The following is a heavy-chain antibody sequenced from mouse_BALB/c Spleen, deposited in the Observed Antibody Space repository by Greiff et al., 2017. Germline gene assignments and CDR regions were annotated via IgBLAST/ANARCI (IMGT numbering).Heavy chain of an antibody. CDR1: GYPFPGYF. J-gene: IGHJ2*01. CDR2: INPFNGDT. V-gene: IGHV1-20*02. D-gene: IGHD2-14*01. Sequence: FQLQQSGPELVKPGASGKISCKASGYPFPGYFMNWVMQSHGKSLEWIGRINPFNGDTFYHQKFKGKATLTVDKSSSIANMELRSLASEDSAFYYCERNYRYDGGFDYWGQGTTLTVSS. CDR3: ERNYRYDGGFDY.